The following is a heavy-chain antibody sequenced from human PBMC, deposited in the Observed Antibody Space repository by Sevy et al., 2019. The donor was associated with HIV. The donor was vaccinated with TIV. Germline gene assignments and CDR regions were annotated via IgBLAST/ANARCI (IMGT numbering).Heavy chain of an antibody. Sequence: ASVKVSCKASGYTFTGYYMHWVRQAPGQGLAWMGWINPDSGGPNYAPKFQGRVTLTRDTSISTAYMELSRLKSDDTAVYYGVRDDRDGYFDYWGQGTLVTVSS. CDR1: GYTFTGYY. V-gene: IGHV1-2*02. CDR3: VRDDRDGYFDY. J-gene: IGHJ4*02. CDR2: INPDSGGP.